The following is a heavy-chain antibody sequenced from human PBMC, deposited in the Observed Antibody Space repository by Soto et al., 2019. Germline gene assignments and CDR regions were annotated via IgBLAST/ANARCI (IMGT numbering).Heavy chain of an antibody. CDR1: GFTFSSYA. V-gene: IGHV3-23*01. CDR3: AKDWGQAWNEHSYGYHGSDY. J-gene: IGHJ4*02. Sequence: GGSLRLSCAASGFTFSSYAMSWVRQAPGKGLEWVSAISGSGGSTYYADSVKGRFTISRDNSKNTLYLQMNSLRAEDTAVYYCAKDWGQAWNEHSYGYHGSDYWGQGTLVTVSS. CDR2: ISGSGGST. D-gene: IGHD5-18*01.